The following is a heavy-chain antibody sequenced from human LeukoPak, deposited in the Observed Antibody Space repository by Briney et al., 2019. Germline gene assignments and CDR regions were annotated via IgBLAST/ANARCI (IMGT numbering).Heavy chain of an antibody. V-gene: IGHV3-21*01. CDR2: ISGSSSYI. CDR1: GFTFSIYS. Sequence: PGGSLRLSCAASGFTFSIYSMNWVRQAPGKGLEWVSSISGSSSYIYYADSVKGRFTISRNNAKNSLYLQMNSLRAEDTAVYYCARDGADGGSFDYWGQGTLVTVSP. J-gene: IGHJ4*02. D-gene: IGHD3-10*01. CDR3: ARDGADGGSFDY.